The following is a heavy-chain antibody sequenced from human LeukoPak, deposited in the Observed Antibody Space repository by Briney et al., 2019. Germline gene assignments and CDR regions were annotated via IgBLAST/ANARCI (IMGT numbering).Heavy chain of an antibody. V-gene: IGHV1-46*01. D-gene: IGHD3-10*01. CDR3: ARDSHLVRGVGMDV. CDR2: INPVGGST. CDR1: GYSFTNYY. Sequence: ASVKVSCKASGYSFTNYYIHWVRHAPGQGLEWMGIINPVGGSTIYAQKFQGRVTMTRDTSTSTVSLDLSSLRSADTAVYYCARDSHLVRGVGMDVWGQGTTVTVSS. J-gene: IGHJ6*02.